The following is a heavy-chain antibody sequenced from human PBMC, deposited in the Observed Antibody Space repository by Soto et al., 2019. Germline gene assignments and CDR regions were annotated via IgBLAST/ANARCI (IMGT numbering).Heavy chain of an antibody. CDR2: LYRGGVA. CDR3: ARARVEVPAHPRLDAFDL. Sequence: EVQLVESGGGLIQPGGSLRLACVASGFTVRDNFMIWVRQAPGRGLEWVSALYRGGVAYYADAVKGRFIVSRDHPENTLYLPMTSLRADDSSIYYCARARVEVPAHPRLDAFDLWGQGTVVTVS. J-gene: IGHJ3*01. D-gene: IGHD2-2*01. CDR1: GFTVRDNF. V-gene: IGHV3-53*01.